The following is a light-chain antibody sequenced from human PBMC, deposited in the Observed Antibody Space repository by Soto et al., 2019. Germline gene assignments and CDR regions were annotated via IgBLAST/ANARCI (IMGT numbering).Light chain of an antibody. CDR3: QQFNSYPIT. J-gene: IGKJ5*01. CDR1: QDVRRA. CDR2: DVS. V-gene: IGKV1-13*02. Sequence: AMELTQSPSSLAACVGVRVAITCRESQDVRRALAWYQQKPGQAPKILIDDVSRLESGVPSRFSGSRSGTAFTLTISSLQPIDFATYYCQQFNSYPITVGQGTRLEIK.